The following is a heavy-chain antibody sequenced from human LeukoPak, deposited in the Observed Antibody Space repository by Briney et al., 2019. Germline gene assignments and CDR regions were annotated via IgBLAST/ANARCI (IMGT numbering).Heavy chain of an antibody. CDR3: ARDAGYSYGYDLYYYYMDV. CDR1: GFTFNTFN. J-gene: IGHJ6*03. Sequence: GGSLRLSCAASGFTFNTFNMNWVRQAPGKGLEWVSSISSSSSYIYYADSVKGRFTISRDNAKNSLYLQMNSLRAEDTAVYYCARDAGYSYGYDLYYYYMDVWGKGTTVTVSS. D-gene: IGHD5-18*01. CDR2: ISSSSSYI. V-gene: IGHV3-21*01.